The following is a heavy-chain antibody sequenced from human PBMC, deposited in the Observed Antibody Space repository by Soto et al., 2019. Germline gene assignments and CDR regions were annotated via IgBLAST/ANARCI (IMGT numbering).Heavy chain of an antibody. J-gene: IGHJ4*02. Sequence: ASVKVSCKASGYTFTSYYINWVRQATGQGLEWMGWMNPNSGNTGYAQKFQGRVTMTRNTSISTAYMELSSLRSEDTAVYYCARGVRAAADKAYYFDYWGQGTLVTVSS. CDR2: MNPNSGNT. CDR1: GYTFTSYY. V-gene: IGHV1-8*01. D-gene: IGHD6-13*01. CDR3: ARGVRAAADKAYYFDY.